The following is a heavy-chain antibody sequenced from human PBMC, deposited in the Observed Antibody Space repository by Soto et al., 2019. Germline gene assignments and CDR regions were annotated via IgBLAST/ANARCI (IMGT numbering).Heavy chain of an antibody. J-gene: IGHJ6*03. CDR2: ISYDGSNK. CDR3: AKDLKEESYYYYYMDV. CDR1: GFTFSSYG. V-gene: IGHV3-30*18. Sequence: GGSLRLSCAASGFTFSSYGMHWVRQAPGKGLEWVAVISYDGSNKYYADSVKGRFTISRDNSKNTLYLQMNSLRAEDTAVYYCAKDLKEESYYYYYMDVWGKGTTVTVSS.